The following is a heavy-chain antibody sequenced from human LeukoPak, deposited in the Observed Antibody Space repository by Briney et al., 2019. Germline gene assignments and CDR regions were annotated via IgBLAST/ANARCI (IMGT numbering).Heavy chain of an antibody. CDR2: ISSSSSYI. CDR3: ASFSWIPGDHMTDNWFDP. CDR1: GFTFSSYS. J-gene: IGHJ5*02. D-gene: IGHD4-17*01. Sequence: PGGSLRLSCAASGFTFSSYSMNWVRQAPGKGLEWVSSISSSSSYIYYADSVKGRFTISRDNAKNSLYLQMNSLRAEDTAVYYCASFSWIPGDHMTDNWFDPWGQGTLVTVSS. V-gene: IGHV3-21*01.